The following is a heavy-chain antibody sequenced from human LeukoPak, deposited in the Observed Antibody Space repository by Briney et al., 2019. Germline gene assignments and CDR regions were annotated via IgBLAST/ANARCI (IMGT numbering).Heavy chain of an antibody. CDR1: GGSLGRSNW. J-gene: IGHJ5*02. D-gene: IGHD3-3*01. V-gene: IGHV4-4*02. CDR2: IYQSGST. CDR3: AKNGQSGFSFDP. Sequence: PSETLSLTCVVSGGSLGRSNWWSWVRQPPGKGLEWIGEIYQSGSTNYNPSLKSRVSISADTSKNQFSLKLTSMTAADTAVYYCAKNGQSGFSFDPWGQGTLVTVSS.